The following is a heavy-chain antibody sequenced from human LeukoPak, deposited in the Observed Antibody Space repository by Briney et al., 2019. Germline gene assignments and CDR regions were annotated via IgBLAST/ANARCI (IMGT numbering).Heavy chain of an antibody. D-gene: IGHD3-3*01. J-gene: IGHJ5*02. CDR3: ARDRPRTIFGVVKGLRSGWFDP. CDR1: GFTFSSYS. V-gene: IGHV3-48*01. Sequence: PGGSLRLSCAASGFTFSSYSMNWVRQAPGKGLEWVSYISSSSSTIYYADSVKGRFTISRDNAKNSLYLQMNSLRAEDTAVYYCARDRPRTIFGVVKGLRSGWFDPWGQGTLVTVSS. CDR2: ISSSSSTI.